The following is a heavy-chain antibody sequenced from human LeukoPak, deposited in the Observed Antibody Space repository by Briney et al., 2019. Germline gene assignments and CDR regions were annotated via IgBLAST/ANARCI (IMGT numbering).Heavy chain of an antibody. Sequence: GGSLRLSCAASGFTFSSYGMHWVRQAPGKGLEWVAAISNDGSNKNYADSVKGRFTISRDNSKNTLYLQMNSLRAEDTAVYYCAKDRYSGSYLQTCPCAHWGQGTLVTVSS. CDR2: ISNDGSNK. D-gene: IGHD1-26*01. CDR3: AKDRYSGSYLQTCPCAH. J-gene: IGHJ4*02. CDR1: GFTFSSYG. V-gene: IGHV3-30*18.